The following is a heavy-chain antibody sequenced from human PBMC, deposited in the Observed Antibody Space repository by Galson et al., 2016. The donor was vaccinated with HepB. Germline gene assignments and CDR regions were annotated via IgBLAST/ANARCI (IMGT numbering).Heavy chain of an antibody. Sequence: SETLSLTCAVSGGSFSDYYWSAIRQPPGKGLEWIAEVNHSGGTNSNPSLKSRVTISVDTSKNRFSLRLSSVTAADTAVYYCARGETGYCSGTRCYSRYFHYWGQGTLVTVSS. V-gene: IGHV4-34*01. CDR3: ARGETGYCSGTRCYSRYFHY. J-gene: IGHJ1*01. D-gene: IGHD2-2*01. CDR2: VNHSGGT. CDR1: GGSFSDYY.